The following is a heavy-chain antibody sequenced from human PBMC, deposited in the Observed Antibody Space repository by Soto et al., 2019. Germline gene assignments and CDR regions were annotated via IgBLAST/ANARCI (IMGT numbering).Heavy chain of an antibody. J-gene: IGHJ4*02. CDR1: GGTFSSYS. V-gene: IGHV1-69*02. D-gene: IGHD6-19*01. CDR2: IIPILGIA. CDR3: ARGAAGIAVAGPAYYFDY. Sequence: QVQLVQSGAEVKKPGSSVKVSCKASGGTFSSYSISWVRQAPGQGLEWMGRIIPILGIANYAQKLQGRVTITADKSTSTAYMERSSLRSEDKAVYYCARGAAGIAVAGPAYYFDYWGQGTLVNVSS.